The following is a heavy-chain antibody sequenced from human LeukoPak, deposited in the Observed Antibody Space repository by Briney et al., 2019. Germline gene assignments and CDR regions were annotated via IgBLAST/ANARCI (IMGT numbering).Heavy chain of an antibody. V-gene: IGHV5-51*01. CDR3: ARLFGGSGWYFDY. Sequence: PGESLKISCKGSGYSFTSYWIGWVRQMAGKGLEWMGIIYPGDSDTRYSPSFQGQVTISADKSISTAYLQCSSLKASDTAMYYCARLFGGSGWYFDYWGQGTLVTVSS. CDR2: IYPGDSDT. CDR1: GYSFTSYW. J-gene: IGHJ4*02. D-gene: IGHD6-19*01.